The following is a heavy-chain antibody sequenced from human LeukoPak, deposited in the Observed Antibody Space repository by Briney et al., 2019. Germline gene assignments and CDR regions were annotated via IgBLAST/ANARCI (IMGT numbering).Heavy chain of an antibody. D-gene: IGHD6-19*01. CDR1: RFTFSKYW. Sequence: PGGSLRLSCAASRFTFSKYWMLWARQAPGKGLESVSRINTDWTVTTYADSVKGRFTVSRDNADNTMFLQMNSVRDEDTAVYYCATKQWLAPPPDSWGQGTPDTVSS. CDR3: ATKQWLAPPPDS. J-gene: IGHJ4*02. V-gene: IGHV3-74*01. CDR2: INTDWTVT.